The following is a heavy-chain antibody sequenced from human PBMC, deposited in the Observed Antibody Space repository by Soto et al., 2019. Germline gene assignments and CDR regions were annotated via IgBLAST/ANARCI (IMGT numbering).Heavy chain of an antibody. V-gene: IGHV1-8*01. Sequence: QVHLVQSGAEVRKPGASVRVSCKTSGYTFTHFDIHWVRQATGQGLEWVGWMNPDSGNSGFTQRFQGRVSMTRNASMSTAYMEIPSLTSADTAIYYCARTYHLVPKFWGQGTLVTVSS. CDR3: ARTYHLVPKF. CDR2: MNPDSGNS. J-gene: IGHJ4*02. CDR1: GYTFTHFD. D-gene: IGHD2-15*01.